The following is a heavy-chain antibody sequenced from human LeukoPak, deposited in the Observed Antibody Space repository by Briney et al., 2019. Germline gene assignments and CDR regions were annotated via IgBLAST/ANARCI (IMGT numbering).Heavy chain of an antibody. Sequence: ASVKVSCKASGYTFTSYDINWVRQATGQGLEWMGWMNPNSGNTGYAQKFQGRVTMTRNTSISTAYMELSSLRSDDTAVYYCARSIPSSSSKLFDYWGQGTLVTVSS. CDR2: MNPNSGNT. D-gene: IGHD6-6*01. CDR3: ARSIPSSSSKLFDY. V-gene: IGHV1-8*01. CDR1: GYTFTSYD. J-gene: IGHJ4*02.